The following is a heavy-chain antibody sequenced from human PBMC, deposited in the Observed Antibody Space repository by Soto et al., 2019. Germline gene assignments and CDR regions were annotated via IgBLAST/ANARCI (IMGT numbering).Heavy chain of an antibody. CDR2: INHSGST. V-gene: IGHV4-34*01. Sequence: SETLSLTCAVYGGSFSGYYWSWIRQPPGKGLEWIGEINHSGSTNYNPSLKSRVTISVDTSKNQFSLKLSSVTAADTAVYYCARARWCTSLYYYYGMDVWGQGTTVTVSS. CDR1: GGSFSGYY. D-gene: IGHD2-21*01. CDR3: ARARWCTSLYYYYGMDV. J-gene: IGHJ6*02.